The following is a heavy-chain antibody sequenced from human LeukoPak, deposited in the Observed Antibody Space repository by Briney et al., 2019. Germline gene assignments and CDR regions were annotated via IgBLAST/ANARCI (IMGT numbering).Heavy chain of an antibody. CDR3: ARERTYSGSGSTYPCYDY. CDR1: GFMFSSCW. Sequence: GGSLRLSCAASGFMFSSCWMSWVRQSPGKGLEWVANIKPDGSEKYYVDSVKGRFTISRDNAKNALYLEMNSLRVGDTAVYYCARERTYSGSGSTYPCYDYWGQGTLVTVSS. D-gene: IGHD3-10*01. CDR2: IKPDGSEK. J-gene: IGHJ4*02. V-gene: IGHV3-7*01.